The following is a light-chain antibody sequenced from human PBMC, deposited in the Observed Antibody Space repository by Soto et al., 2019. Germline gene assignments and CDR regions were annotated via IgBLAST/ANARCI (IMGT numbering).Light chain of an antibody. V-gene: IGKV3-20*01. CDR2: ATS. CDR1: QSVSSTY. Sequence: EIVLTQSPDTLSLFPGERATLSCRASQSVSSTYLAWYQQKPGQAPRPLISATSNRATGTPDRFSGSGSGTDFTLTISRLEPEDFAVYYCQQFGSSRWTFCQGTSVDIK. CDR3: QQFGSSRWT. J-gene: IGKJ1*01.